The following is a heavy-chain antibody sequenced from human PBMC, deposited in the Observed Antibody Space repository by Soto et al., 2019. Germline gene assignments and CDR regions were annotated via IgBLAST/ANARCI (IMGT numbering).Heavy chain of an antibody. J-gene: IGHJ1*01. Sequence: QVQLVESGGGVVQPGRSLRLSCAASGFTFSSYGMHWVRQAPGKGLEWVAVMSYDGSNRYYADSVKGRFTISRDNSKKTLYLQMNSLRVEDTAVYYCAKDPNSGDYGVLGYFQHWGQGTLATVSS. CDR1: GFTFSSYG. CDR2: MSYDGSNR. V-gene: IGHV3-30*18. D-gene: IGHD4-17*01. CDR3: AKDPNSGDYGVLGYFQH.